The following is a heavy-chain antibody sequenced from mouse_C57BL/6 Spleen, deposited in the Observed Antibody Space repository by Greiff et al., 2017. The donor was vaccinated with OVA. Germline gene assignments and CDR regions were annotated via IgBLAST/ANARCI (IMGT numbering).Heavy chain of an antibody. J-gene: IGHJ4*01. Sequence: QVQLQQSGPGLVQPSQSLSITCTVSGFSLTSSGVHWVRQSPGKGLEWLGVIWRGGSTDYNAAFISRLSISKDNSKSQVFFKMNSLQADDTAIYYCARNRLGGAMDYWGQGTSVTVSS. CDR1: GFSLTSSG. CDR2: IWRGGST. V-gene: IGHV2-2*01. CDR3: ARNRLGGAMDY. D-gene: IGHD3-1*01.